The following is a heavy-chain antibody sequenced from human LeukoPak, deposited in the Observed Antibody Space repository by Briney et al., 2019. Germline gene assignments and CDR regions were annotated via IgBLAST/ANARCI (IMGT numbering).Heavy chain of an antibody. CDR2: ISYDGSNK. CDR3: ARDRYDFWSGYYPERGTFDY. V-gene: IGHV3-30*04. Sequence: GGSLRLSCAASGFTFSSYAMHWVRQAPGKGLEWVAVISYDGSNKYYADSVKGRFTISRDNSKNTLYLQMNSLRAEDTAVYYCARDRYDFWSGYYPERGTFDYWGQGTLVTVSS. J-gene: IGHJ4*02. D-gene: IGHD3-3*01. CDR1: GFTFSSYA.